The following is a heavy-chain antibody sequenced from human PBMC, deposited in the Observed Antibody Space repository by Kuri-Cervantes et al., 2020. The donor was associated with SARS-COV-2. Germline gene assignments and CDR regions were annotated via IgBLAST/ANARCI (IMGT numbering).Heavy chain of an antibody. D-gene: IGHD6-13*01. CDR2: IYPGDSDT. CDR1: GYSFTSYW. CDR3: ASQGGSSSWYYPPLHSDYYYYLDV. V-gene: IGHV5-51*01. J-gene: IGHJ6*03. Sequence: KVSCKGSGYSFTSYWSGWVRQMPGKGLEWMGIIYPGDSDTRYSPSFQGQVTISADKSISTAYLKWSSLKASDTAMYYCASQGGSSSWYYPPLHSDYYYYLDVWSKGTTVTVSS.